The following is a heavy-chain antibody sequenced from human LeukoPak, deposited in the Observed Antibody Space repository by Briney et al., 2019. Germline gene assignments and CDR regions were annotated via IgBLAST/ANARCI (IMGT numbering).Heavy chain of an antibody. V-gene: IGHV1-18*01. Sequence: ASVKVSCKASGYTFTSYGISWVRQAPGQGLEWMGWISAYNGNTNYAQKLQGRVTMTTDTSTSTAYMELRSLRSDDTAVYYCARARSGSYPYYFDYWGQGTLVTVSS. CDR1: GYTFTSYG. J-gene: IGHJ4*02. D-gene: IGHD3-10*01. CDR3: ARARSGSYPYYFDY. CDR2: ISAYNGNT.